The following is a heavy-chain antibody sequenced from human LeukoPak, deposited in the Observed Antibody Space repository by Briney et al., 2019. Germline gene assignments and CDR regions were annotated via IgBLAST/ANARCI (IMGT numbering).Heavy chain of an antibody. Sequence: SETQSLTCTVSGGSISSGSYYWSWIRQPAGKGLEWIGRIYTSGSTNYNPSLKSRVTISVDTSKNQFSLKLSSVTAADTAVYYCARDGWNYDILTGYKYYFDYWGQGTLVTVSS. CDR3: ARDGWNYDILTGYKYYFDY. V-gene: IGHV4-61*02. CDR2: IYTSGST. J-gene: IGHJ4*02. CDR1: GGSISSGSYY. D-gene: IGHD3-9*01.